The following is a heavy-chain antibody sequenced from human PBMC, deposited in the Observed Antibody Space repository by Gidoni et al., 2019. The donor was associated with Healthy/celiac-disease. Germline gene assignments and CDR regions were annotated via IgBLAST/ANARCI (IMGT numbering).Heavy chain of an antibody. CDR2: TSYDGSNK. Sequence: QVQLVESGGGVVQPGRSLRLSCAASGFTFRSFALHWVRPAPGKGLEWRAVTSYDGSNKYYADSVKGRFTISRDNSKNTLYLQMNSLRAEDTAVYYCARALTVAGTGFDYWGQGTLVTVSS. V-gene: IGHV3-30-3*01. CDR1: GFTFRSFA. J-gene: IGHJ4*02. D-gene: IGHD6-19*01. CDR3: ARALTVAGTGFDY.